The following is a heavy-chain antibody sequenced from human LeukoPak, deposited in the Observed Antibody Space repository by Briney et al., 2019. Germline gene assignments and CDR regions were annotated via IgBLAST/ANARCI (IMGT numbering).Heavy chain of an antibody. D-gene: IGHD5-18*01. CDR2: INPKSGGT. J-gene: IGHJ6*03. Sequence: ASVKVSCKASGYTFTGYYMYWVRQAPGQGLDWMGWINPKSGGTNYAQKFQGRVTMTRDTSISTAYMEVRRLRSDDTAVYYCARGHRYGFLSGDHYYYYMDVWGKGTSVTISS. V-gene: IGHV1-2*02. CDR3: ARGHRYGFLSGDHYYYYMDV. CDR1: GYTFTGYY.